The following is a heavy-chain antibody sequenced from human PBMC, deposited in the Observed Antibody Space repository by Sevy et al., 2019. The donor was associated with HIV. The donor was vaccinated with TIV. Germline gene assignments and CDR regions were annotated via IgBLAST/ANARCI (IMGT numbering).Heavy chain of an antibody. D-gene: IGHD1-26*01. CDR1: GFTFSSYG. V-gene: IGHV3-33*01. J-gene: IGHJ4*02. CDR2: IWYDGSNK. CDR3: AIDAPRPVYSGSYYFDY. Sequence: GGSLRLSCAASGFTFSSYGMHWVRQAPGKGLEWVAVIWYDGSNKYYADSVKGRFNISRDNSKNTLYLQMNSLRAEDTAVYYCAIDAPRPVYSGSYYFDYWGQGTLVTVSS.